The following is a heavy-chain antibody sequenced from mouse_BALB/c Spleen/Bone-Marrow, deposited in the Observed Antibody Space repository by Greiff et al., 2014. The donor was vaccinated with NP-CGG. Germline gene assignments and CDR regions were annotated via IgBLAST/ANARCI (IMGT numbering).Heavy chain of an antibody. J-gene: IGHJ3*01. Sequence: VQLQQSGAELVKPGASVKLSCTASGFNIKDTYMHWVKQRPDQGLEWIGRIDPANGNTKYDPKFQGKATITADTSSNTAYLQLSSLTSEDTAVYYCAMYYYGSSLFAYWGQGTLVTVSA. CDR2: IDPANGNT. D-gene: IGHD1-1*01. CDR3: AMYYYGSSLFAY. CDR1: GFNIKDTY. V-gene: IGHV14-3*02.